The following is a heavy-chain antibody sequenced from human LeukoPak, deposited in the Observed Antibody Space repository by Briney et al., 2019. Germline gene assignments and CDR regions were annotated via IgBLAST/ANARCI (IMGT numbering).Heavy chain of an antibody. V-gene: IGHV1-69*05. Sequence: SVKVSCKASGGTFSSYAISWVRQAPGQGLERMGGIIPIFGTANYAQKFQGRVTITTDESASTAYMELSSLRSEDTAVYYCAREASSWPIGRSGYFDYWGQGTLVTVSS. J-gene: IGHJ4*02. CDR2: IIPIFGTA. CDR1: GGTFSSYA. CDR3: AREASSWPIGRSGYFDY. D-gene: IGHD6-13*01.